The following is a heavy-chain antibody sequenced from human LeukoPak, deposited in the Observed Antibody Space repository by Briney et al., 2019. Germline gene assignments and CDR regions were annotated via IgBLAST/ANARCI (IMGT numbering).Heavy chain of an antibody. D-gene: IGHD5-24*01. CDR2: ISSNGGST. CDR1: GFTFSSYA. CDR3: AREIRDGYKVFDY. Sequence: GGSLRLSCAASGFTFSSYAMHWVRQAPGKGLEYVSAISSNGGSTYYANSVKGRFTISRDNSKNTLYLQISSLRAEDMAVYYCAREIRDGYKVFDYWGQGTLVTVSS. J-gene: IGHJ4*02. V-gene: IGHV3-64*01.